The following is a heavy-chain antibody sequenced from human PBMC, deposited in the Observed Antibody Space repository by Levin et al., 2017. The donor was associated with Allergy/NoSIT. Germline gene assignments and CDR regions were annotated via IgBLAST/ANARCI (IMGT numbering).Heavy chain of an antibody. J-gene: IGHJ3*02. CDR1: GYSFTSFG. V-gene: IGHV1-18*01. D-gene: IGHD5-18*01. CDR2: ISPYNGDT. CDR3: ARELADTAADTLDI. Sequence: GESLKISCKASGYSFTSFGISWVRQAPGQGLEWMGWISPYNGDTNYAQQLQGRVTMTTDTSTSTAYMELRSLRSDDTAVYYCARELADTAADTLDIWGQGTMVTVSS.